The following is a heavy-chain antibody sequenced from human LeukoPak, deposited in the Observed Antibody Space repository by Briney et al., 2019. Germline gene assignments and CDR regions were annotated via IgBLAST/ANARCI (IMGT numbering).Heavy chain of an antibody. CDR3: AKVIFRGLFQGRYFDY. D-gene: IGHD2-21*01. V-gene: IGHV3-23*01. J-gene: IGHJ4*02. CDR2: ISDSGGST. CDR1: GFTFSSYA. Sequence: PGGSLRLSCEASGFTFSSYAMGWVRQAPGKGLEWVSVISDSGGSTYNADSVKGRFTISRDNSKNTLYLQMNSLRAEDTAVYYCAKVIFRGLFQGRYFDYWGQGTLVTVSS.